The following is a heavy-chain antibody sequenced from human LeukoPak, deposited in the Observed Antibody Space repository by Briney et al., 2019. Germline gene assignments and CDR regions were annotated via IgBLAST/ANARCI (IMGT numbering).Heavy chain of an antibody. V-gene: IGHV5-51*01. J-gene: IGHJ5*02. CDR3: VGLSKGGYAYEA. CDR1: GYSFPNYW. CDR2: INPINFDS. D-gene: IGHD3-16*01. Sequence: GESLKISCQGSGYSFPNYWIGWVRQMSGKGLEWVGIINPINFDSRYSQSVQGHVTISVDKSVSTVYLQWSSLRASDTAIHYCVGLSKGGYAYEAWGQGTLVTVSS.